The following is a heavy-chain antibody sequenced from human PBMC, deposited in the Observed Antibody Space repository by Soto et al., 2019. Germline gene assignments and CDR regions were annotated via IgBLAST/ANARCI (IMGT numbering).Heavy chain of an antibody. Sequence: QITLKESGPTLVKPTQTLTLTCTFSGFSLSTNGMGVGWIRQAPGKSLEWLALIYWDDDKRYSPSLKSRITITKDTSKNQVARMMTNMDPVDTATYYCAHRRTTTDILTMYPDWIDPWGPGIVVTVSP. V-gene: IGHV2-5*02. D-gene: IGHD3-9*01. J-gene: IGHJ5*02. CDR3: AHRRTTTDILTMYPDWIDP. CDR2: IYWDDDK. CDR1: GFSLSTNGMG.